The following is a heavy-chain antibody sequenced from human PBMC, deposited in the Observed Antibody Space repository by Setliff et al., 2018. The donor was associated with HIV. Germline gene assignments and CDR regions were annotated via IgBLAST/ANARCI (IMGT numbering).Heavy chain of an antibody. Sequence: ASVKVSSKASGGTFSSYAISWVRQAPGQGLDWMGGIIPVFGTTNYAQKFQGRVTITADESTSTAYMELSSLRSEDTAVYYCARGGVYYYDSSGWSMDYWGQGTLVTVS. CDR1: GGTFSSYA. D-gene: IGHD3-22*01. CDR2: IIPVFGTT. CDR3: ARGGVYYYDSSGWSMDY. J-gene: IGHJ4*02. V-gene: IGHV1-69*13.